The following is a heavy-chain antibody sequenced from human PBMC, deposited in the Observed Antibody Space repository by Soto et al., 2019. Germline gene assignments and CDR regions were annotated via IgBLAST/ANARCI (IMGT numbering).Heavy chain of an antibody. D-gene: IGHD3-16*02. J-gene: IGHJ6*03. CDR3: ARDRYTIFNYMDV. CDR1: GFTLDDYA. V-gene: IGHV3-9*01. CDR2: ISFNSGSI. Sequence: EVQLVESGGGLIQPGRSLRLSCAASGFTLDDYAMHWVRQAPGKGLEWVSGISFNSGSIVYADSVKGRFTISRDNAKNSLYLQMNSLRAEDTAMYYCARDRYTIFNYMDVWGKGTTVTVSS.